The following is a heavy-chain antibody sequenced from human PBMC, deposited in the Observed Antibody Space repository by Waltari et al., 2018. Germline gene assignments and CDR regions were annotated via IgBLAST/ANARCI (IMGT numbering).Heavy chain of an antibody. D-gene: IGHD3-22*01. CDR2: ISGSGGST. CDR1: GFTFRSSA. V-gene: IGHV3-23*04. J-gene: IGHJ3*02. CDR3: ANGKLRYYDHPGAFDI. Sequence: EVQLVESGGGLVQPGGSLRLSCAASGFTFRSSAMSWVRQAPGKGLEWVSAISGSGGSTYYADSVKGRFTISRDNSKNTLYLQMNSLRAEDTAVYYCANGKLRYYDHPGAFDIWGQGTMVTVSS.